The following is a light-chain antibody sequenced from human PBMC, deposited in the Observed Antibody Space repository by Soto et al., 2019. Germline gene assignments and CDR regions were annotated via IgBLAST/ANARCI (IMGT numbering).Light chain of an antibody. CDR3: SSYTSRTSISFV. J-gene: IGLJ1*01. V-gene: IGLV2-14*01. CDR1: SSDVGGYDY. CDR2: EVT. Sequence: QSALTQPASVSGSPGQSITISCTGTSSDVGGYDYVSWYQQHPGKAPKLMIYEVTNRPSGVSNRFSGSRSGNTASLTISGLLAEDEADYYCSSYTSRTSISFVFGAGTKVTVL.